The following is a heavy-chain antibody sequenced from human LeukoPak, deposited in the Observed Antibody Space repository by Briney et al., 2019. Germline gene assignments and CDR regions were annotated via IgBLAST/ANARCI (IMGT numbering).Heavy chain of an antibody. CDR1: GFTFSSYS. J-gene: IGHJ6*02. CDR2: TSGSSTTI. Sequence: PGGSLRLSCAASGFTFSSYSINWVRQAPGKGLEWVSYTSGSSTTIYYADSVKGRFTISRDNAKNSLYLQMNSLRAEDTAVYYCARSSHENIVVVVAATRYGMDVWGQGTTVTVSS. D-gene: IGHD2-15*01. CDR3: ARSSHENIVVVVAATRYGMDV. V-gene: IGHV3-48*04.